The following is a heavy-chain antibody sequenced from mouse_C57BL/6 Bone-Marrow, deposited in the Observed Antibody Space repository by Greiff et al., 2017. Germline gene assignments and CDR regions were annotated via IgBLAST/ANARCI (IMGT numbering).Heavy chain of an antibody. CDR2: ISSGGDYI. J-gene: IGHJ2*01. CDR1: GFTFSSYA. CDR3: TSHYYGSSYLYFDY. Sequence: EVKVEESGEGLVKPGGSLKLSCAASGFTFSSYAMSWVRQTPEKRLEWVAYISSGGDYIYYADTVKGRFTISRDNARNTLYLQMSSLKSEDTAMNYCTSHYYGSSYLYFDYWGQGTTLTVSS. V-gene: IGHV5-9-1*02. D-gene: IGHD1-1*01.